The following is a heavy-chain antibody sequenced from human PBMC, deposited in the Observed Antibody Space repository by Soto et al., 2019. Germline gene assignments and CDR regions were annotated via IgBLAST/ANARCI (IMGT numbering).Heavy chain of an antibody. Sequence: SETLSLTCTVSGGSISSYYWSWIRQPAGKGLEWIGRIYTSGSTNYNPSLKSRVTMSVDTSKNQFSLKLSSVTAADTAVYYCAREPPLPIAAAGVHYYGMDVWGQGTTVTVS. D-gene: IGHD6-13*01. V-gene: IGHV4-4*07. J-gene: IGHJ6*02. CDR3: AREPPLPIAAAGVHYYGMDV. CDR2: IYTSGST. CDR1: GGSISSYY.